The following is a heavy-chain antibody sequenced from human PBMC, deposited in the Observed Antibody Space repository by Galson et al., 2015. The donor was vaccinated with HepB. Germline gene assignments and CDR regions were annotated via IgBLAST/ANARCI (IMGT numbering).Heavy chain of an antibody. CDR2: LNQHGNEK. Sequence: LRLSCAASGFTFTDHWMSWVRQTPRRGLEWVTNLNQHGNEKYYADSVRGRFSISRDNAKNSLYLQMNSLIDEDTAVYYCVRDALGGYDFWGQGTTVIVSS. D-gene: IGHD3-22*01. J-gene: IGHJ3*01. CDR3: VRDALGGYDF. CDR1: GFTFTDHW. V-gene: IGHV3-7*03.